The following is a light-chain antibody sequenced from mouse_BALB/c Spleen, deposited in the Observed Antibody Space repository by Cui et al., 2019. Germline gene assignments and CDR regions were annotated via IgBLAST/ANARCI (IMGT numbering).Light chain of an antibody. Sequence: QIVLTQSPAIMFPSPGETVTMTCSARSSVSSSYLYWYQQKPVSSPKLWIYSTSNLASGVPARFSGSGSGTSYSLTISSMEAEDAATFYCQQYSGYPYTFGGGTKLEIK. V-gene: IGKV4-78*01. CDR3: QQYSGYPYT. CDR1: SSVSSSY. CDR2: STS. J-gene: IGKJ2*01.